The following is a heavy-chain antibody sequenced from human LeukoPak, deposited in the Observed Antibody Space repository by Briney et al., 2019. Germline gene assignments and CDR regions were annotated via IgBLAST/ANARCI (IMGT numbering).Heavy chain of an antibody. D-gene: IGHD3-22*01. J-gene: IGHJ4*02. Sequence: SETLSLTCTVSGGSISSSSYYWGWIRQPPGEGLEWIGCIYYSGSTYYNPSLKSRVTISVDTSKNQFSLKLSSVTAADTAVYYWASIYDSSGEWGQGTLVTVSS. V-gene: IGHV4-39*01. CDR3: ASIYDSSGE. CDR2: IYYSGST. CDR1: GGSISSSSYY.